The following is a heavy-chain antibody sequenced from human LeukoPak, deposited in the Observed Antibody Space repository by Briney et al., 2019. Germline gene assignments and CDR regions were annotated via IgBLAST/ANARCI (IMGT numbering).Heavy chain of an antibody. V-gene: IGHV3-30*18. Sequence: PGGSLRLSCAASGFTFSSYGMHWVRQAPGKGLEWVAVISYDGSNKYYADSVKGRFTISRDNSKNTLYLQMNSLRAEDTAVYYCAKEDYGDYAPLGYWGQGTLVTVSS. CDR1: GFTFSSYG. CDR3: AKEDYGDYAPLGY. CDR2: ISYDGSNK. D-gene: IGHD4-17*01. J-gene: IGHJ4*02.